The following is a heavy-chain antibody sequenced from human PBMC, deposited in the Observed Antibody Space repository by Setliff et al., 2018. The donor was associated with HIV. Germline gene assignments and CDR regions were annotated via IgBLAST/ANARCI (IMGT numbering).Heavy chain of an antibody. Sequence: GGSLRLSCAATGFTFSSYVLHWVHQAPGKGLEWVAVMSTGGDIKIYADSVKGRFTISRDNANNSLFLQMNSLRAEDTAVYFCARDSCRYESSSCNHFDYWGQGTVVTVSS. D-gene: IGHD6-6*01. J-gene: IGHJ4*02. CDR1: GFTFSSYV. CDR3: ARDSCRYESSSCNHFDY. V-gene: IGHV3-30-3*01. CDR2: MSTGGDIK.